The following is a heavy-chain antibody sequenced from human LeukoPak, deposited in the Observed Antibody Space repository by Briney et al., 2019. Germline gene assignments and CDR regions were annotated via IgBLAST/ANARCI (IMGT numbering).Heavy chain of an antibody. V-gene: IGHV3-33*03. CDR3: ATIQY. Sequence: GGSLRLSCAASGFTFSSYGMHWVRQAPGKGLEWVAVIWYGGSNKYYADSVKGRFTISRDNVDNSLFLQMDSLRVDDTARYYCATIQYWGQGTQVTVSS. J-gene: IGHJ4*02. D-gene: IGHD2-21*01. CDR1: GFTFSSYG. CDR2: IWYGGSNK.